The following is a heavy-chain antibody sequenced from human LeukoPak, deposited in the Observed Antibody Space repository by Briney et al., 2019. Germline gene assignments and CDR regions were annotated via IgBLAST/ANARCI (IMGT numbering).Heavy chain of an antibody. D-gene: IGHD2-15*01. V-gene: IGHV4-34*01. CDR1: VGSFSGYY. CDR3: ARVTAVQVEAATATGAKNWSDP. CDR2: INHSGST. Sequence: KPSETLSLTCAVYVGSFSGYYWSWIRQPPGKGLEWIGEINHSGSTNYNPSLKSRVTISVDTSKNQFSLKLSSVTAADTAVYYCARVTAVQVEAATATGAKNWSDPWGQGTLVTVSS. J-gene: IGHJ5*02.